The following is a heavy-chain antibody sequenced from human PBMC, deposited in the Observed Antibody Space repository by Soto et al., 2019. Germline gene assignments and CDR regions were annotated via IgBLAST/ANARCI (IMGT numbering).Heavy chain of an antibody. J-gene: IGHJ4*02. V-gene: IGHV1-69*01. Sequence: QVQLVQSGAEVKKPGSSVKVSCKASGGSFNNYAVTWVRQAPGQGLEWIGGIIPSSGTPNYAQRFQGRVTITADESTSTVSMELSSLRSEDTALYYCASSYGTSWYGDYWGQGTLVTVSS. D-gene: IGHD6-13*01. CDR2: IIPSSGTP. CDR3: ASSYGTSWYGDY. CDR1: GGSFNNYA.